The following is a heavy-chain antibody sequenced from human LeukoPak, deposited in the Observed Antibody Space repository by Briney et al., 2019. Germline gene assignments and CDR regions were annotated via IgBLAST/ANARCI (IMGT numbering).Heavy chain of an antibody. V-gene: IGHV1-46*01. J-gene: IGHJ4*02. Sequence: GASVKVSCKASGYTFTSHYMHWVRQAPGQGLEWMGIINPSGGSTSYAQKFQGRVTMTRDTSTSTVYMELSSLRSEDTAVYYCARDLVGATRERYYFDYWGQGTLVTVSS. CDR2: INPSGGST. D-gene: IGHD1-26*01. CDR1: GYTFTSHY. CDR3: ARDLVGATRERYYFDY.